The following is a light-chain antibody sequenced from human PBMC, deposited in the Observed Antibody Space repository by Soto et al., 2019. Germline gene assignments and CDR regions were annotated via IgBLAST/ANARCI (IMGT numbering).Light chain of an antibody. CDR1: QSVSSSY. Sequence: EIXLTQFPGTLSLSPGERATLSCRASQSVSSSYLAWYQQKPGQAPRLLTYGASSRATGIPDRFSGSGSGTDFTLTISRLEPEDFAVYYCQQYASPLTFGGGTKVDIK. CDR3: QQYASPLT. V-gene: IGKV3-20*01. CDR2: GAS. J-gene: IGKJ4*01.